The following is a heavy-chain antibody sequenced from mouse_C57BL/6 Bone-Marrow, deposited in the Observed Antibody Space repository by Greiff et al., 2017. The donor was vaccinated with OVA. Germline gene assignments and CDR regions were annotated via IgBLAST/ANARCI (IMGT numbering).Heavy chain of an antibody. CDR3: ARKGGYDSLTWGWFAY. CDR2: IDPSDSFT. Sequence: QVQLQQPGAELVMPGASVKLSCKASGYTFTSYWMHWVKQRPGQGLEWIGEIDPSDSFTNYNQKFKGKSTLTVDKSSSTAYMQISSLTSEDAAVYYCARKGGYDSLTWGWFAYWGQGTLVTVSA. CDR1: GYTFTSYW. J-gene: IGHJ3*01. D-gene: IGHD2-3*01. V-gene: IGHV1-69*01.